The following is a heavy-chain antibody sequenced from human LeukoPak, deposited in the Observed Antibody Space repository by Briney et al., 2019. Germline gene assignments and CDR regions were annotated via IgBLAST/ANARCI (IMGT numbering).Heavy chain of an antibody. CDR1: GGTFSSYA. CDR2: IIPIFGTA. D-gene: IGHD6-25*01. J-gene: IGHJ6*02. CDR3: ARSSRGHFHYYYYGMDV. V-gene: IGHV1-69*13. Sequence: ASVKVSCKASGGTFSSYAISWVRQAPGQGLEWMGGIIPIFGTANYAQKFQGRVTITADESTSTAYMELSSLRSEDTAVYYCARSSRGHFHYYYYGMDVWGQGTTVTVSS.